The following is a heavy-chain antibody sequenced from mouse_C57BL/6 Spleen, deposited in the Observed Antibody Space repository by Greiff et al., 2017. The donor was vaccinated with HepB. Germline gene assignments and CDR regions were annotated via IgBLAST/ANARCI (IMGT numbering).Heavy chain of an antibody. Sequence: QVQLKQPGAELVKPGASVKLSCKASGYTFTSYWMQWVKQRPGQGLEWIGEIDPSDSYTNYNQKFKGKATLTVDTSSSTAYMQLSSLTSEDSAVYYCASYYGSSSDYWGQGTTLTVSS. D-gene: IGHD1-1*01. J-gene: IGHJ2*01. CDR2: IDPSDSYT. V-gene: IGHV1-50*01. CDR3: ASYYGSSSDY. CDR1: GYTFTSYW.